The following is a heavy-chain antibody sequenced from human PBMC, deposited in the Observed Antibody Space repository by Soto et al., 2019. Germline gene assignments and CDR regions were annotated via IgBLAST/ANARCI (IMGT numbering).Heavy chain of an antibody. Sequence: SVKVSCKASGFTSTSSAVQWVRQARGQRLEWIGWIVVGSGNTNYAQKFQERVTITRDVSTSTAYMELSSLRSEDTAVYYCAAEKGPYYYDSCGSGSFDYWGQGTLVTVNS. CDR3: AAEKGPYYYDSCGSGSFDY. J-gene: IGHJ4*02. CDR2: IVVGSGNT. V-gene: IGHV1-58*01. D-gene: IGHD3-22*01. CDR1: GFTSTSSA.